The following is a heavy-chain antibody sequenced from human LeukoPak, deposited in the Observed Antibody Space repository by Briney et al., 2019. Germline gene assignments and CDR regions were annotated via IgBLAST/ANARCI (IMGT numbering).Heavy chain of an antibody. CDR1: GFTFDDYA. V-gene: IGHV3-9*01. CDR3: AKASLVVDYYYYYGMDV. Sequence: GGSLRLSCEASGFTFDDYAMHWVRQAPGKGLEWVSGISWNSGSIGYADSVKGRFTISRDNAKNSLYLQMNSLRAEDTALYYCAKASLVVDYYYYYGMDVWGQGTTVTVSS. J-gene: IGHJ6*02. D-gene: IGHD2-15*01. CDR2: ISWNSGSI.